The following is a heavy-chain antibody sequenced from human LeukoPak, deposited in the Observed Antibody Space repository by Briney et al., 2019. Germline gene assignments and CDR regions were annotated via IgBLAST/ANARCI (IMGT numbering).Heavy chain of an antibody. CDR2: MNPNSGNT. J-gene: IGHJ4*02. Sequence: ASLKVSCKASGYTFTSYDINWERQATGQGLEWMGWMNPNSGNTGYAQKFQGRVTMTRNTSISTAYMELSSLRSEDTAVYYCASGIVGATGDYFDYWGQGTLVTVSS. CDR1: GYTFTSYD. V-gene: IGHV1-8*01. CDR3: ASGIVGATGDYFDY. D-gene: IGHD1-26*01.